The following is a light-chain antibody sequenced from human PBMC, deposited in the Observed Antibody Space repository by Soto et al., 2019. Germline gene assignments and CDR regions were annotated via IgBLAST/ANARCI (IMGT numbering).Light chain of an antibody. CDR3: QQYNNWPPIT. CDR2: GAS. CDR1: QSVSSN. V-gene: IGKV3-15*01. J-gene: IGKJ5*01. Sequence: EIVFTPSPVTLSFSPGERATLSCRASQSVSSNLAWYQQKPGQAPRLLIYGASTRATGIPARFSGSGSGTEFTLTISSLQSEDFAVYYCQQYNNWPPITFGQGTRLEIK.